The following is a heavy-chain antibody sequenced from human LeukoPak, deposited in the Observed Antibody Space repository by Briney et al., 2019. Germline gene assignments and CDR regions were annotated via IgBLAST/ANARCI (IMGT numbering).Heavy chain of an antibody. CDR2: ISSDGGNT. CDR1: GFTFSSYA. J-gene: IGHJ4*02. Sequence: PGGSPRLSCAASGFTFSSYAMHWVRQAPGKGLEYVSGISSDGGNTYSANSVKGRFTIFRDNSKNTPYLQMGSLRAEDMAVYYCARKGHSSGAYYFDYWGQGTLVTVSS. D-gene: IGHD6-19*01. CDR3: ARKGHSSGAYYFDY. V-gene: IGHV3-64*01.